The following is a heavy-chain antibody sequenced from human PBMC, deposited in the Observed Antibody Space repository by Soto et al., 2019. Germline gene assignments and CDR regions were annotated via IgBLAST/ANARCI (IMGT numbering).Heavy chain of an antibody. V-gene: IGHV1-18*01. CDR2: ISAYNGNT. Sequence: ASVKVSCKASGYTFTSYGISWVRQAPGQGLEWKGWISAYNGNTNYAQKLQGRVTMTTDTSTSTAYMELRSLRSDDTAEYYCARVSLVVILTGYYDYYGMDVWGQGTTVTVSS. J-gene: IGHJ6*02. D-gene: IGHD3-9*01. CDR1: GYTFTSYG. CDR3: ARVSLVVILTGYYDYYGMDV.